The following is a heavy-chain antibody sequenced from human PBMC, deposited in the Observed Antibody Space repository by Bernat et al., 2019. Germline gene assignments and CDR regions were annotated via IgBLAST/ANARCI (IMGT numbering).Heavy chain of an antibody. D-gene: IGHD3-10*01. CDR3: ARRSGTSLSYAFDF. CDR1: GFTFSSCW. J-gene: IGHJ3*01. V-gene: IGHV3-74*01. CDR2: INSDGSSA. Sequence: EVHLVESGGDLVRPGGSLRLSCAASGFTFSSCWMHWVRQVPGKGLVWVSRINSDGSSAIYADSVKGRFTTSRDNAKNTLYLQMNSLRAEDTAVYYCARRSGTSLSYAFDFWGQGTMVTVSS.